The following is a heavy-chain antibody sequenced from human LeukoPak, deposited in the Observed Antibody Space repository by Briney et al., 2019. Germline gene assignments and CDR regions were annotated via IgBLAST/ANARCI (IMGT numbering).Heavy chain of an antibody. CDR2: ICYSGSI. V-gene: IGHV4-31*03. Sequence: SETRSLTCTVSGGSISSGNYYWSWIRQHPGKGLEWIGNICYSGSIYYNPSLKSRVTISVDTSKNQFSLKLSSVTAADTAVYYCASTYCGGDCYHTPFDYWGQGTLVTVSS. CDR1: GGSISSGNYY. D-gene: IGHD2-21*02. J-gene: IGHJ4*02. CDR3: ASTYCGGDCYHTPFDY.